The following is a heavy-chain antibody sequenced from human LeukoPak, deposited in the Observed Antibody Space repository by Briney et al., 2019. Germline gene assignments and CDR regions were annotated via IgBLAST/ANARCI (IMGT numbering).Heavy chain of an antibody. Sequence: GGSLRLSCAASGFTFSSYAMSWVRQAPGKGLEWVSVISGSGGSTFYADSVKGRFTISRDNSKNTLYLQMNSLRAEDTAVYYCAKVYSAGWYPGYFDYWGQGTLVTVSS. V-gene: IGHV3-23*01. D-gene: IGHD6-19*01. CDR3: AKVYSAGWYPGYFDY. J-gene: IGHJ4*02. CDR2: ISGSGGST. CDR1: GFTFSSYA.